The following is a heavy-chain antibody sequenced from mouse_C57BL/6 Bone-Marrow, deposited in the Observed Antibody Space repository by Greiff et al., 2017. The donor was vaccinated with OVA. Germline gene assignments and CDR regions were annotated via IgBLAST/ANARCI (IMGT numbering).Heavy chain of an antibody. Sequence: QVQLQQSGAELARPGASVKMSCKASGYTFTSYTMHWVKQRPGQGLEWIGYINPSSGYTKYNQKFKDKATLTADKSSSTAYMQLSSLTSEDSAVYYCARNTTVVDEYFDVWGTGTTVTVSS. CDR2: INPSSGYT. J-gene: IGHJ1*03. CDR1: GYTFTSYT. CDR3: ARNTTVVDEYFDV. D-gene: IGHD1-1*01. V-gene: IGHV1-4*01.